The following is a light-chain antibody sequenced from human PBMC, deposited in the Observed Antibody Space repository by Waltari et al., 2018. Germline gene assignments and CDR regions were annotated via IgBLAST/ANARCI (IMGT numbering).Light chain of an antibody. Sequence: QSALTQPAPVSGSPGQSLTIPCTGTSTDVGYFDLVSWYQQHPGKAPKLLIYQVTTRPSEISYRFSGSKSGSTASLTISGLQSEDEADYYCSSYAGDNRLIFGGGTKVTVL. CDR2: QVT. V-gene: IGLV2-23*02. J-gene: IGLJ2*01. CDR1: STDVGYFDL. CDR3: SSYAGDNRLI.